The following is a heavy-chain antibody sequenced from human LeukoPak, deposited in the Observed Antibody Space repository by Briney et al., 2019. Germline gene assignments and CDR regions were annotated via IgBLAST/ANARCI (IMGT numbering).Heavy chain of an antibody. Sequence: GGSLXLSCAASGFTFDDYAMHWVRQAPGKGLEWVSGISWNSGSIGYADSVKGRFTISRDNAKNSLYLQMNSLRAEDTALYYCAKSGSDGRGLMRDSSGYYFDYWGQGTLVTVSS. CDR1: GFTFDDYA. D-gene: IGHD3-22*01. J-gene: IGHJ4*02. CDR3: AKSGSDGRGLMRDSSGYYFDY. CDR2: ISWNSGSI. V-gene: IGHV3-9*01.